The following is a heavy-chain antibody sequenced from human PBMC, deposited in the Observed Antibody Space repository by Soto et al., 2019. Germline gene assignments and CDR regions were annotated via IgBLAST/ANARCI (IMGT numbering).Heavy chain of an antibody. D-gene: IGHD4-17*01. CDR1: GGTFSSYT. CDR3: ARLPYYGDYDHDAFDI. J-gene: IGHJ3*02. CDR2: IIPILGIA. V-gene: IGHV1-69*02. Sequence: EASVKVSCKASGGTFSSYTISWVRQAPGQGLEWMGRIIPILGIANYAQKFQGRVTITADKSTSTAYMELSSLRSEDTAVYYCARLPYYGDYDHDAFDIWGQGTMVTVSS.